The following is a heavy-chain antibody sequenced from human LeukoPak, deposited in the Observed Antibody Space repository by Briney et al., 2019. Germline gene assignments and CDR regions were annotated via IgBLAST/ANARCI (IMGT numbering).Heavy chain of an antibody. CDR3: VKVTFDYGDYAGPFDC. Sequence: GRSLRLSCAASGFTFSNYAMHWVRHAPGKGPEWVAVVSYGGTNKHYADSVKGRFTISRDNSNNMLYLQMDSLRTEDTAVYYCVKVTFDYGDYAGPFDCWGQGTLVTVSS. J-gene: IGHJ4*02. CDR1: GFTFSNYA. CDR2: VSYGGTNK. D-gene: IGHD4-17*01. V-gene: IGHV3-30*18.